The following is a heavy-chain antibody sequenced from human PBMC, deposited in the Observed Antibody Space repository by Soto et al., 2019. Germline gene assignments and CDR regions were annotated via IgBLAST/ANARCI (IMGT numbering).Heavy chain of an antibody. CDR1: GDSVSSNSAA. V-gene: IGHV6-1*01. Sequence: SQTLSLTCXISGDSVSSNSAAWNWIRQSPSRGLEWLGRTYYRSKWYNDYAVSVKSRITIKPDTSKNQFSLQLNSVTPEDTAVYYCARGTHGRIAAAGSYYYGMDVWGQGTTVTVSS. J-gene: IGHJ6*02. D-gene: IGHD6-13*01. CDR2: TYYRSKWYN. CDR3: ARGTHGRIAAAGSYYYGMDV.